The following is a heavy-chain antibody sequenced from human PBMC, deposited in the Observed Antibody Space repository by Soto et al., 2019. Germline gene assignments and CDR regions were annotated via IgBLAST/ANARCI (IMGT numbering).Heavy chain of an antibody. D-gene: IGHD3-16*02. CDR3: ARLLTEGVTYREDAFEI. Sequence: ASVKVSCKASGYTFTSHGFSWVRQAPGQGLEWMGWISTYNGKTDYAEKFQGRVTMTADTRTNTGYMELRSLRSDDTAVYYCARLLTEGVTYREDAFEIWGQGTKVTVSS. J-gene: IGHJ3*02. CDR2: ISTYNGKT. V-gene: IGHV1-18*01. CDR1: GYTFTSHG.